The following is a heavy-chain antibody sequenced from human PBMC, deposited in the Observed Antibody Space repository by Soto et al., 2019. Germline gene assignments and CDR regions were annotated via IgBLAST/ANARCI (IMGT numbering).Heavy chain of an antibody. CDR2: IHHTGDT. D-gene: IGHD3-10*01. CDR3: VRFEERSPGSGPLADY. CDR1: GESFSAYY. Sequence: QVHVQQWGAGLLKPSETLSLTCGVYGESFSAYYGNWIRQSPGKGLEWIGDIHHTGDTKYNPSLKSRLTLSVDTSKNQFSLKLTSVTAADTAVYYRVRFEERSPGSGPLADYWGQGTLVTVSS. V-gene: IGHV4-34*01. J-gene: IGHJ4*02.